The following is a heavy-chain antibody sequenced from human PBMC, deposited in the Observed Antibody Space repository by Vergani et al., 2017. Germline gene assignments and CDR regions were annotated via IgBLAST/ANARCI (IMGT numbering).Heavy chain of an antibody. V-gene: IGHV4-39*01. CDR1: GGSINPSSSF. D-gene: IGHD3-22*01. CDR3: ARMGGYDEGDAFRIGYFDS. CDR2: INYVGRT. J-gene: IGHJ4*02. Sequence: QLQLQESGPGLVKPSETLSLICTVSGGSINPSSSFWGWIRQSPGKGLEWIGSINYVGRTYYIPSLQSRATLFVDTSKNQFSLNLTSVTAADTAVYYCARMGGYDEGDAFRIGYFDSWGPGILVTVSS.